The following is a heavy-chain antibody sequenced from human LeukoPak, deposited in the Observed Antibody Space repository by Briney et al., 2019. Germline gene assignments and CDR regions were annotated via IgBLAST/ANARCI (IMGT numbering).Heavy chain of an antibody. CDR3: AKDPIFSGSYGVFDY. CDR1: GFTVSSSY. V-gene: IGHV3-53*01. Sequence: SGGSLRLSCAASGFTVSSSYMSWVRQAPGKGLEWVSVIYSGGSTYYADSAEGRFTISRDNSKNTLYLQMNSLRAGDTAVYYCAKDPIFSGSYGVFDYWGLGTLVTVSS. J-gene: IGHJ4*02. D-gene: IGHD1-26*01. CDR2: IYSGGST.